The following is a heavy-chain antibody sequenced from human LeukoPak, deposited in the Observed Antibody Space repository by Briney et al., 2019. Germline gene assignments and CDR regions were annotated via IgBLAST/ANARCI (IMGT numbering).Heavy chain of an antibody. CDR3: ARSNRPTYYYDSSGYSDLAFDI. Sequence: ASVRVSCKASGGTFSSYAISWVRQAPGQGLEWMGGIIPIFGTANYAQKFQGRVTMTRDTSISTAYMELSRLRSDDTAVYYCARSNRPTYYYDSSGYSDLAFDIWGQGTMVTVSS. D-gene: IGHD3-22*01. J-gene: IGHJ3*02. CDR2: IIPIFGTA. V-gene: IGHV1-69*05. CDR1: GGTFSSYA.